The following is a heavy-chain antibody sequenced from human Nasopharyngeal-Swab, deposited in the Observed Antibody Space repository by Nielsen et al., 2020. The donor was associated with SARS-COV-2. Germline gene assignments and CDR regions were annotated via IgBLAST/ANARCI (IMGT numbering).Heavy chain of an antibody. Sequence: GGSLRLSCAASGFTFSDYYMSWIRQAPGKGLEWVSYISSSSSYTNYADSVKGRFTISRDNAKNSLYLQMNSLRAEDTAVYYCARGRPYYYDSSVSDAFDIWGQGTMVTVSS. J-gene: IGHJ3*02. CDR3: ARGRPYYYDSSVSDAFDI. CDR1: GFTFSDYY. D-gene: IGHD3-22*01. V-gene: IGHV3-11*06. CDR2: ISSSSSYT.